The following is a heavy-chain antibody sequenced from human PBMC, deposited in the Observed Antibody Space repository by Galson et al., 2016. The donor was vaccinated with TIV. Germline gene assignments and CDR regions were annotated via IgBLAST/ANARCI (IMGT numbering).Heavy chain of an antibody. CDR3: ARGAPSVFGVIMTLDY. V-gene: IGHV6-1*01. CDR2: TYYRSTWYN. D-gene: IGHD3-3*01. J-gene: IGHJ4*02. Sequence: CAISGDSVSSPSAAWNWIRQSPSRGLEWLGRTYYRSTWYNEYAASLKRRITINPDTSKNQFSLQLTSVTPEDAAVYYCARGAPSVFGVIMTLDYWGQGTLVTVSS. CDR1: GDSVSSPSAA.